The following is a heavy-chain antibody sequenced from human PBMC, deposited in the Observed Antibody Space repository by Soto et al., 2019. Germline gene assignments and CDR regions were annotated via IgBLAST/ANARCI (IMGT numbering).Heavy chain of an antibody. V-gene: IGHV4-30-4*01. J-gene: IGHJ6*02. CDR2: IYYSGST. CDR3: ARDRRFHYDSSGYYLSGYYYYGMDV. CDR1: GGSISSGDYY. Sequence: QVQLQESGPGLVKPSQTLSLTCTVSGGSISSGDYYWSWIRQPPGKGLEWIGKIYYSGSTYYNPSLKSRVIMSVDTSKNQFSLRLNSVTAADTAVYYCARDRRFHYDSSGYYLSGYYYYGMDVWGQGTTVTVS. D-gene: IGHD3-22*01.